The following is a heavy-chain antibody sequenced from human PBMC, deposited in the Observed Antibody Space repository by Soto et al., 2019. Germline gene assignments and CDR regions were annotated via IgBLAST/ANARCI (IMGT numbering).Heavy chain of an antibody. Sequence: TLSLTCAIYGGSFSGFYWSWIRQPPGKGLEWIGYIYYSGSSNYNPSLKSRVTIPVDTSKNQFSLRLRSVTAADTAVYYCARARYDSSGYYYFDYWGQGTLVTSPQ. V-gene: IGHV4-59*01. CDR1: GGSFSGFY. J-gene: IGHJ4*02. D-gene: IGHD3-22*01. CDR3: ARARYDSSGYYYFDY. CDR2: IYYSGSS.